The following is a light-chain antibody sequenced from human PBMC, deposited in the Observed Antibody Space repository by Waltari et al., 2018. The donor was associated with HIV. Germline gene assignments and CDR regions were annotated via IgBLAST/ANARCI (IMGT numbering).Light chain of an antibody. CDR2: GAS. J-gene: IGKJ1*01. V-gene: IGKV3-15*01. CDR3: QQEGT. Sequence: EIVMTQSPATLSVSPGERATLSCRASQRVSSNLAWYQQKPGQAPRLLIYGASTRATGIPARFSGSGSGTEFTLTISSLQSEDFAVYYCQQEGTFGQGTKVEIK. CDR1: QRVSSN.